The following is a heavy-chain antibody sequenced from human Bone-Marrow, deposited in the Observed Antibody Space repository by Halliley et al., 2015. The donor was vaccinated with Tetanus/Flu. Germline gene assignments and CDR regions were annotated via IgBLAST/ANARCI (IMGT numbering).Heavy chain of an antibody. J-gene: IGHJ4*02. D-gene: IGHD6-13*01. CDR2: IYYSGST. CDR3: ATIAAAGQGDY. V-gene: IGHV4-59*01. Sequence: EWIGYIYYSGSTNYNPSLKSRVTISVDTSKNQFSLKLSSVTAADTAVYYCATIAAAGQGDYWGQGTLVTVSS.